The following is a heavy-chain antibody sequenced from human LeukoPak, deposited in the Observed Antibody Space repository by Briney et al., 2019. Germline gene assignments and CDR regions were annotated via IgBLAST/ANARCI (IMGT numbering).Heavy chain of an antibody. D-gene: IGHD2-2*01. CDR3: ARLVGFPVIPDCSSTSCYVGAFDI. J-gene: IGHJ3*02. Sequence: SETLSLTCTVSGGSFSGYYWSWIRQPPGKGLEWIGYIYYRGSTNYNPSLKSRVTISVDTSKNQFSLKLSSVTAADTAVYFCARLVGFPVIPDCSSTSCYVGAFDIWGQGTMVTVSS. CDR1: GGSFSGYY. V-gene: IGHV4-59*08. CDR2: IYYRGST.